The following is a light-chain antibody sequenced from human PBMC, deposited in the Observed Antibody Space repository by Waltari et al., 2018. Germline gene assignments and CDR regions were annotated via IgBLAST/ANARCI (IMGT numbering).Light chain of an antibody. J-gene: IGKJ1*01. Sequence: EIVMTQSPATLSLSPGERATLSCRASQSVNNNLAWYQQKPGQAPRLLIYGASDRATGIPDRFSGSGSGTDFTLTISSLEPEDVAVYFCQQGTNRTFGQGTKVEIK. CDR1: QSVNNN. CDR3: QQGTNRT. CDR2: GAS. V-gene: IGKV3D-15*01.